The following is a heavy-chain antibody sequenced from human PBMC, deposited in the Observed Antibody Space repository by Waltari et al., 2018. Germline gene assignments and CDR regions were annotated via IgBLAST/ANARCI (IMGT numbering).Heavy chain of an antibody. Sequence: QVQLVQSGAEVKKPGSSVKVSCKASGGTFSSYAISWVRQAPGQGLEWMGRIIPIFGTANYEQKFKGRATITADKSTRTAYMGLSSLRSEDTAVYYCACSPGKSRHSSGPPPVDYWGQGTLVTVSS. D-gene: IGHD6-19*01. CDR3: ACSPGKSRHSSGPPPVDY. CDR1: GGTFSSYA. V-gene: IGHV1-69*08. CDR2: IIPIFGTA. J-gene: IGHJ4*02.